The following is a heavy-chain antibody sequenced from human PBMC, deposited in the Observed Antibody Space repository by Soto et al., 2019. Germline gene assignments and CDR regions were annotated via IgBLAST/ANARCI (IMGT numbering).Heavy chain of an antibody. Sequence: EVQLVESGGGLVKPGESLRLSCAASGFTFTSHSMNWVRQAPGKGLEWVSSISSSSTYIYYADSVKGRFTISRDNAKNSLYLQMNSLRAEDTAVYYCGRGPRATMARGWFDPWGQGTLVTVSS. D-gene: IGHD3-10*01. V-gene: IGHV3-21*01. J-gene: IGHJ5*02. CDR2: ISSSSTYI. CDR3: GRGPRATMARGWFDP. CDR1: GFTFTSHS.